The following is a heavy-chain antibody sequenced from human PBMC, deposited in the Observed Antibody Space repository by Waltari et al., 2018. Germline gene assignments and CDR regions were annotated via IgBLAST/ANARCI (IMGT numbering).Heavy chain of an antibody. Sequence: QVQLVQSGAEVKKPGSSVKVSCKASGGTFSSYTISWVRQAPGQGLEWMGWIIPILGIANYAQKVQGRVTITADKSTSTAYMELSSLRSEDTAVYYCARSREYCSGGSCYYFDYWGQGTLVTVSS. D-gene: IGHD2-15*01. J-gene: IGHJ4*02. CDR2: IIPILGIA. CDR3: ARSREYCSGGSCYYFDY. V-gene: IGHV1-69*02. CDR1: GGTFSSYT.